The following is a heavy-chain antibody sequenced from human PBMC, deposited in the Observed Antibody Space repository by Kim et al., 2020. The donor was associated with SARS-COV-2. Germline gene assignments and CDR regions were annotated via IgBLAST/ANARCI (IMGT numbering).Heavy chain of an antibody. Sequence: SETLSLTCTVSGGSISSYYWSWIRQPPGKGLEWIGYIYYSGSTNYNPSLKSRVTISVDTSKNQFSLKLSSVTAADTAVYYCARHREGYYYGSGSLDYWGQGTLVTVSS. CDR1: GGSISSYY. J-gene: IGHJ4*02. CDR2: IYYSGST. V-gene: IGHV4-59*08. D-gene: IGHD3-10*01. CDR3: ARHREGYYYGSGSLDY.